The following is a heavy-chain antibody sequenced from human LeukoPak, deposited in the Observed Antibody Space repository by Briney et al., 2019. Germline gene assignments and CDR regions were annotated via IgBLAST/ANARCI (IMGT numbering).Heavy chain of an antibody. D-gene: IGHD5-18*01. CDR2: IYYSGST. CDR3: ARDSGYSSPGAFDI. J-gene: IGHJ3*02. V-gene: IGHV4-59*01. Sequence: AETLSLTCTVSGGSISSYYWSWIRQPPGKGLEWIGYIYYSGSTNYNPSLKSRVTISVDTSKNQFSLKLSSVPAADTAVYYCARDSGYSSPGAFDIWGQGTMVTVSS. CDR1: GGSISSYY.